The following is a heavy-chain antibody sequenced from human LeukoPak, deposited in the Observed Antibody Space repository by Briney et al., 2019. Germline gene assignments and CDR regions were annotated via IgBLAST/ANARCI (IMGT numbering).Heavy chain of an antibody. CDR3: ARRYSVLLGLGQ. V-gene: IGHV4-34*01. CDR2: INHSGST. CDR1: GGSFSGYY. Sequence: SSETLSLTCAVYGGSFSGYYWSWIRQPPGKWLEWIGEINHSGSTNYNPSLKSRFTISVDTSKNQFSLKLSAVTAAATCVYYFARRYSVLLGLGQWGQGTLVAV. J-gene: IGHJ4*02. D-gene: IGHD3-10*01.